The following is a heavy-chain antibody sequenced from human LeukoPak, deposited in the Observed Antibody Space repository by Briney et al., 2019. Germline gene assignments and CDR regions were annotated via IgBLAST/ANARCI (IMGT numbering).Heavy chain of an antibody. J-gene: IGHJ4*02. Sequence: SETLSLTCAVYGGSFSGYYWSWIRQPPGKGLEWIGEINHSGSTNYNPSLKSRVTISVDTSKNQFSLKLSSVTAADTAVYYYASSGGDSSSAKYYFDYWGQGTLVTVSS. D-gene: IGHD6-6*01. CDR1: GGSFSGYY. V-gene: IGHV4-34*01. CDR2: INHSGST. CDR3: ASSGGDSSSAKYYFDY.